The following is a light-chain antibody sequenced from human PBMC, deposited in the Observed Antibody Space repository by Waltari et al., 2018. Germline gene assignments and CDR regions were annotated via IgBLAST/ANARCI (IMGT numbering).Light chain of an antibody. CDR1: QSITRW. J-gene: IGKJ4*02. CDR3: QHYDSYSAT. V-gene: IGKV1-5*03. CDR2: KAS. Sequence: DIQMTQAPSTLSASVGDTVTITCRASQSITRWLACYQQKAGKAPKLLIYKASIVESGVPSRFSGGGSGTEFTLTISSLQPDDFATYYCQHYDSYSATFGRGTKVEIK.